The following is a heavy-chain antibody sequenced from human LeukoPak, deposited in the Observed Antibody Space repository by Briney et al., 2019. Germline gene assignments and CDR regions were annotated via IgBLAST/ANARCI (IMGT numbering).Heavy chain of an antibody. CDR3: ARVVAVAGVNWFDP. J-gene: IGHJ5*02. CDR1: GGSISSGSYY. D-gene: IGHD6-19*01. Sequence: PSETLSLTCTVSGGSISSGSYYWSWIRQPAGKGLEWIGRTYTSGSTNYNPSLKSRVTISVDTSKNQFSLKLSSVTAADTAVYYCARVVAVAGVNWFDPWGQGTLVTVSS. CDR2: TYTSGST. V-gene: IGHV4-61*02.